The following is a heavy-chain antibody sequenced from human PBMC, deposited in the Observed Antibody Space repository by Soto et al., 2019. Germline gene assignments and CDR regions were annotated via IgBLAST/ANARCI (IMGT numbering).Heavy chain of an antibody. CDR1: KFTFASYV. D-gene: IGHD3-22*01. V-gene: IGHV3-30*04. CDR2: ISFDGTNK. CDR3: AREMIPMIMGGMSAMDV. J-gene: IGHJ6*02. Sequence: QVQLVDAGGGVVQPERSQRLSCTASKFTFASYVMHWVRQAPGEGLEWVALISFDGTNKYYADSVKGRFTISRDNSKNTMYLQMNSLIPEDTTVYYCAREMIPMIMGGMSAMDVWGQGTTVTVS.